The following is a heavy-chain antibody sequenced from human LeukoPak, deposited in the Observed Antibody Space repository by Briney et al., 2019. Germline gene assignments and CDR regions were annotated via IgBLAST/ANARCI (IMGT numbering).Heavy chain of an antibody. V-gene: IGHV3-7*01. CDR3: ARIGYSSSSFDF. CDR2: IKQDGSEK. Sequence: GGSLRLSCAASGFRFTNYWMSWVRQGPGKGLEWAANIKQDGSEKGYVDSMKGRFTISRDNAKNSVYLQVNSLRAEDTGIYYCARIGYSSSSFDFWGQGSLVTVSS. D-gene: IGHD6-13*01. CDR1: GFRFTNYW. J-gene: IGHJ4*02.